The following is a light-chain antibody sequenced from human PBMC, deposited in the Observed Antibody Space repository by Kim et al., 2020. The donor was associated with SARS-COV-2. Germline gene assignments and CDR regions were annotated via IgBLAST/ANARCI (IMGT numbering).Light chain of an antibody. CDR1: KLGDQY. Sequence: SYELTQPPSVSVSPGQTASITCSGDKLGDQYACWFQQKPGQSPVLVIYQDTKRPSGIPERFSRSNSGNTATLTISGTQAMDEADYYCQAWDSSTVVFGGGTQLTVL. J-gene: IGLJ2*01. V-gene: IGLV3-1*01. CDR2: QDT. CDR3: QAWDSSTVV.